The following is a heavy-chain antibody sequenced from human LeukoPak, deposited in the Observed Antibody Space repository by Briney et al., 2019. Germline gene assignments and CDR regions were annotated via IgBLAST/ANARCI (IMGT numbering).Heavy chain of an antibody. J-gene: IGHJ4*02. V-gene: IGHV1-46*01. Sequence: GASVKVSCKASGYTFTSYYMHWVRQAPGQGLKWMGIINPSGGSTSYAQKFQGRVTMTRDTSTSTVYTELSSLRSEDTAVYYCARLTVAATPDYWGQGTLVTVSS. CDR1: GYTFTSYY. CDR2: INPSGGST. CDR3: ARLTVAATPDY. D-gene: IGHD2-15*01.